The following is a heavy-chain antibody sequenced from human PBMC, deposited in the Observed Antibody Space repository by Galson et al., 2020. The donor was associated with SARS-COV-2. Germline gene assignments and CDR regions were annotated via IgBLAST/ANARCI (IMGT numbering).Heavy chain of an antibody. CDR3: TRGASSGRGHWFDS. Sequence: ASVKVSCKASGYTFISYGISWVRQAPGQGLEWMGWVSPSTGKNQYSQKVQGRATMTTDSSTNTAYMELRSLRSDDTAMYYCTRGASSGRGHWFDSWGQGTLVTVSS. CDR2: VSPSTGKN. D-gene: IGHD3-22*01. J-gene: IGHJ5*01. V-gene: IGHV1-18*04. CDR1: GYTFISYG.